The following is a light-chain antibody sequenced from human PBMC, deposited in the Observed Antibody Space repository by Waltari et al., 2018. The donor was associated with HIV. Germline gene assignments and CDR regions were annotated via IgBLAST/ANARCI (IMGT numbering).Light chain of an antibody. CDR3: YSTDSSANHGV. CDR2: EDS. CDR1: ALAKQF. Sequence: SYELTQPPSVSVSPGHTARITCSGDALAKQFAYWYQQKSGQAPVLVIYEDSRRPSGISERFSGSSAGTVATFTISGAQVEDAADYYCYSTDSSANHGVFGGGTKLTVL. V-gene: IGLV3-10*01. J-gene: IGLJ3*02.